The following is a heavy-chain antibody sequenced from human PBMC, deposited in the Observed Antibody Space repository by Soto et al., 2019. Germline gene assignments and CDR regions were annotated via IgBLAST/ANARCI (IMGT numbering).Heavy chain of an antibody. CDR3: ARERWEQTGYFDY. V-gene: IGHV4-30-4*01. J-gene: IGHJ4*02. Sequence: QVQLQESGPGLVKPSQTLSLTCTVSGGSISSGDYYWSWIRQPPGKGLEWIGYIYYSGSTYYNPSLKIRVTISVDTSKNQFSLKLGSVTAADSAVYYCARERWEQTGYFDYWGQGTLVTVSS. D-gene: IGHD1-26*01. CDR1: GGSISSGDYY. CDR2: IYYSGST.